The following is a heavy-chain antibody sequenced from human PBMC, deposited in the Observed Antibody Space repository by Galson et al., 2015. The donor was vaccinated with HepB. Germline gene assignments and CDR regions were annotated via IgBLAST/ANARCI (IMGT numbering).Heavy chain of an antibody. CDR3: AREVVAATGDWFDP. J-gene: IGHJ5*02. CDR1: GGSISSGGYS. V-gene: IGHV4-30-2*01. CDR2: IYHSGST. Sequence: TLSLTCAVSGGSISSGGYSWSWIRQPPGKGLEWIGYIYHSGSTYYNPSLKSRVTISVDRSKNQFSLKLSSVTAADTAVYYCAREVVAATGDWFDPWGQGTLVTVSS. D-gene: IGHD2-15*01.